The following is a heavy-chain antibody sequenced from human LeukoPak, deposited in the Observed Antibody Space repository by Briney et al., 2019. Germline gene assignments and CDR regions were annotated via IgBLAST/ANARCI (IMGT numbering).Heavy chain of an antibody. CDR1: GFTFSSYV. V-gene: IGHV3-30*14. CDR3: ARVLSVRGKTLSSSSDY. J-gene: IGHJ4*02. Sequence: GGSLRLSCAASGFTFSSYVMHWVRQAPGKGLEWVAIISYDGSNEYYADSVKGRFTISRDNSKNTLYLQMNSLRAEDTAVYYCARVLSVRGKTLSSSSDYWGQGTLVTVSS. CDR2: ISYDGSNE. D-gene: IGHD6-6*01.